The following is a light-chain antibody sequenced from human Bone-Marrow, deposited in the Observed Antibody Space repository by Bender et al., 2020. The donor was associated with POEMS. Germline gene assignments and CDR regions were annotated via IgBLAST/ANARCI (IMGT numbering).Light chain of an antibody. CDR2: KDT. V-gene: IGLV3-27*01. CDR1: VLATKY. Sequence: SYELTQPSSVSVSPGQTARITCSGDVLATKYARWFQQKPGQAPVQVIYKDTDRPSGIPERFSGSSSGTTVTLTIRGAQVEDEGDYYCYTAADSNLVFGGGTKLTVL. J-gene: IGLJ3*02. CDR3: YTAADSNLV.